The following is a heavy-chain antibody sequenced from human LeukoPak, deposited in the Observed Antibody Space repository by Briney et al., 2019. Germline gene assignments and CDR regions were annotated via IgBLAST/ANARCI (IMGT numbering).Heavy chain of an antibody. J-gene: IGHJ4*02. V-gene: IGHV4-59*01. CDR2: IYYSGST. Sequence: KPSETLSLTCTVSGGSISSYYWSWIRQPPGKGLEWIGYIYYSGSTNYNPSLKSRVTISVDTSKNQFSLKLSSVTAADTAVYYCARDGGMEGSDYYDGSGLGHFVWGQGTLVTVSS. D-gene: IGHD3-22*01. CDR3: ARDGGMEGSDYYDGSGLGHFV. CDR1: GGSISSYY.